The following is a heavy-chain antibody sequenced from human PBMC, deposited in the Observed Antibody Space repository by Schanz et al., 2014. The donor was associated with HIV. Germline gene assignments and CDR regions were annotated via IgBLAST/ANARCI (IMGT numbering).Heavy chain of an antibody. CDR3: ARAGQLALEQGWGNSYYYYYYGMDV. Sequence: VQLVESGGGVVQPGRSLRLSCAASGFTLSSYWMNWVRQAPGKGLEWVANIKQDGSEKRYVDSVKGRFTISRDNSQNSLYLHMNSLRAEDTAVYDCARAGQLALEQGWGNSYYYYYYGMDVWGQGTTVTVSS. CDR2: IKQDGSEK. D-gene: IGHD3-16*01. CDR1: GFTLSSYW. V-gene: IGHV3-7*01. J-gene: IGHJ6*02.